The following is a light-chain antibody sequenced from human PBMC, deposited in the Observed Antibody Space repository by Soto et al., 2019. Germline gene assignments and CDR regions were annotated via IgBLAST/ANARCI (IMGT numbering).Light chain of an antibody. CDR1: QSVLYSSNNKNY. V-gene: IGKV4-1*01. CDR3: QQYYRTSWT. Sequence: DIVMTQSPDSLAVSLGERATINCKSSQSVLYSSNNKNYLAWYHQKPGQPPKLLIYWASTRESGVPDRFSGSGSGTDFTLTISSLQAEDVAVYYCQQYYRTSWTFGQGTKVEIK. J-gene: IGKJ1*01. CDR2: WAS.